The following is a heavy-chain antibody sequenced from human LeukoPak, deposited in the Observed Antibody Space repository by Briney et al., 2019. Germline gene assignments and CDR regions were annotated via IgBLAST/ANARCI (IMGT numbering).Heavy chain of an antibody. D-gene: IGHD4-11*01. CDR1: GFTFSSHN. V-gene: IGHV3-48*01. CDR2: INFKSEDI. J-gene: IGHJ3*02. CDR3: ARDKDYASDM. Sequence: GGSLRLSCAASGFTFSSHNMNWVRQAPGKGLEWISFINFKSEDIRYADSVEGRFIISRDNARKSLYLHMNSLRAEDAAVYYCARDKDYASDMWGQGTMVTVAS.